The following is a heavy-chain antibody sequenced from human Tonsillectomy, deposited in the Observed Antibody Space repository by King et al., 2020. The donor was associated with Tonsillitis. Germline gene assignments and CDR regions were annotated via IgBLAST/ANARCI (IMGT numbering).Heavy chain of an antibody. CDR3: AGRRTSTRKYYFDY. CDR1: GYTFTSYW. CDR2: VYPGDSDT. Sequence: VQLVESGAEVKKPGESLKISCKASGYTFTSYWIGWVRQMPGEGLGWMGVVYPGDSDTRYSPSVEGQVTISADQSISTASLQWRSRKASDPAIYYCAGRRTSTRKYYFDYWGQGSLVTVSP. D-gene: IGHD1-14*01. J-gene: IGHJ4*02. V-gene: IGHV5-51*01.